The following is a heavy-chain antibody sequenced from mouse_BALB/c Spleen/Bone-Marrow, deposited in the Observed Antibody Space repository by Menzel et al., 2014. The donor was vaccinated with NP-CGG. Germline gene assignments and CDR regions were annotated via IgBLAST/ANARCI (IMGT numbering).Heavy chain of an antibody. CDR2: IVPRSGYT. CDR3: AREDITTAYFYY. CDR1: GYTFTGYT. V-gene: IGHV1-4*02. Sequence: QVQLQQSASELARPGASVRLSCRASGYTFTGYTMQWVKQRPGQGLEWIGYIVPRSGYTDYNQKFKDKTTLTADKSSNTAYMQLSRLTSEDSAVYYCAREDITTAYFYYWGQGTTLTVSS. J-gene: IGHJ2*01. D-gene: IGHD1-2*01.